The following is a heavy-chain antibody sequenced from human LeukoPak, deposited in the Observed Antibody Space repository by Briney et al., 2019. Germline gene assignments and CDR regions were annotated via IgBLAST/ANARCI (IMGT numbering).Heavy chain of an antibody. Sequence: GGSLRLSCAASGLTFSRHWMTWVRQAPGKGLEWVANIKHDGSEKNYGDSVKGRFTISRDNAKNSLYLQMNSLRAEDTAVYYCATPLDYYDRSDSHQGGDWGQGTLVTVSS. D-gene: IGHD3-22*01. CDR3: ATPLDYYDRSDSHQGGD. CDR2: IKHDGSEK. CDR1: GLTFSRHW. J-gene: IGHJ4*02. V-gene: IGHV3-7*03.